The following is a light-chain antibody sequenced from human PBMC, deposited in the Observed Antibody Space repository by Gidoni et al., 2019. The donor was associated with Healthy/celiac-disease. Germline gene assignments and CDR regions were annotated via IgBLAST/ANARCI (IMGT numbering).Light chain of an antibody. V-gene: IGKV1-5*01. CDR2: DAS. J-gene: IGKJ1*01. Sequence: DIQIPQSPSTLSASVGDRGTITCRASQSISSWLAWYQQKPGKAPKLLIYDASSLESGVPSRFSGSGAWTEFTLTISSLQPDDFATYYCQQYNSYSGTFGQGTKVEIK. CDR3: QQYNSYSGT. CDR1: QSISSW.